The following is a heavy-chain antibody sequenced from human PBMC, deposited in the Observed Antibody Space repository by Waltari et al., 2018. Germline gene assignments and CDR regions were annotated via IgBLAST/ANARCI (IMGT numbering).Heavy chain of an antibody. D-gene: IGHD3-16*01. V-gene: IGHV5-51*03. Sequence: EVQLVQSGAEVRKPGESLKISCMGSGYRFASYWIGWVRQMPGKGLEWMGIIFPGDSATRYSPSFQGHVTISADTSNSTAYLQLTNLKASDTAMYYCARHPLVWVASTQNAFDVWGQGTMVTVSS. J-gene: IGHJ3*01. CDR2: IFPGDSAT. CDR1: GYRFASYW. CDR3: ARHPLVWVASTQNAFDV.